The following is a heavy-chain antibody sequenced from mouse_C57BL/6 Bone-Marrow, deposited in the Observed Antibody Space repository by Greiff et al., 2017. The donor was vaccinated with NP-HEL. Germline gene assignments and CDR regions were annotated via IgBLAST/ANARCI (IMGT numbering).Heavy chain of an antibody. CDR1: GFTFSDYG. Sequence: EVKLMESGGGLVQPGGSLKLSCAASGFTFSDYGMAWVRQAPRKGPEWVAFISNLAYSIYYADTVTGRFTISRENAKHTLYLEMSSLRSEDTAMYYCARHHESYYYGSSYPFAYWGQGTLVTVSA. V-gene: IGHV5-15*01. CDR2: ISNLAYSI. J-gene: IGHJ3*01. D-gene: IGHD1-1*01. CDR3: ARHHESYYYGSSYPFAY.